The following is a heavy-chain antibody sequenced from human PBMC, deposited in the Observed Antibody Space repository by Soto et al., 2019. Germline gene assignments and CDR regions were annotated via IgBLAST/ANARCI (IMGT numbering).Heavy chain of an antibody. CDR1: GGSISSSSYY. CDR3: ASSQQWEPRGYYYYYGMDV. V-gene: IGHV4-39*01. CDR2: IYYSGST. D-gene: IGHD6-19*01. J-gene: IGHJ6*02. Sequence: SETLSLTCTASGGSISSSSYYWGWIRQPPGKGLEWIGSIYYSGSTYYNPSPKSRVTISVDTSKNQFSLKLSSVTAADTAVYYCASSQQWEPRGYYYYYGMDVWAQGNTVTVSS.